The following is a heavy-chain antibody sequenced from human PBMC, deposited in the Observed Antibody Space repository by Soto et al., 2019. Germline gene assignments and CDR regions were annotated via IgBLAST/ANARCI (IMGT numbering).Heavy chain of an antibody. CDR3: ARDVSVAAAGPYYYYYGMDV. J-gene: IGHJ6*02. CDR1: GDSVSSNSAA. D-gene: IGHD6-13*01. CDR2: TYYRSKWYN. V-gene: IGHV6-1*01. Sequence: LSQTLSLTCAISGDSVSSNSAAWNWIRQSPSRGLEWLGRTYYRSKWYNDYAVSVKSRITINPDTSKNQFSLQLNSVTPEDTAVYYCARDVSVAAAGPYYYYYGMDVWGQGTTVTVSS.